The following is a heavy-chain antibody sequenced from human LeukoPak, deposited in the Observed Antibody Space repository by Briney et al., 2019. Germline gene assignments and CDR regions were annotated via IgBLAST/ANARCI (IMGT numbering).Heavy chain of an antibody. CDR1: GFTFSSYS. CDR2: ISSSSSYI. V-gene: IGHV3-21*01. Sequence: GGSLRLSCAASGFTFSSYSMNWVHQAPGKGLEWVSSISSSSSYIYYADSVKGRFTISRDNAKNSLYLQMNSLRAEDTAVYYCARRRYYDFWRGYYSIDYWGQGTLVTVSS. CDR3: ARRRYYDFWRGYYSIDY. D-gene: IGHD3-3*01. J-gene: IGHJ4*02.